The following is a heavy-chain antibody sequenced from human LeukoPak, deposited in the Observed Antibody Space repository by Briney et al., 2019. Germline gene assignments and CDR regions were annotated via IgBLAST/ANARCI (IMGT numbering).Heavy chain of an antibody. J-gene: IGHJ3*02. CDR1: GGSISSYY. V-gene: IGHV4-59*01. D-gene: IGHD1-26*01. CDR3: ARDSGSLGYAFDI. Sequence: SETLSLTCTVSGGSISSYYWSWIWQPPGKGLEWIGYIYYSGSTNYNPSLKSRVTISVVTSKNQFSLKLSSVTAADTAVYYCARDSGSLGYAFDIWGQGTMVTVSS. CDR2: IYYSGST.